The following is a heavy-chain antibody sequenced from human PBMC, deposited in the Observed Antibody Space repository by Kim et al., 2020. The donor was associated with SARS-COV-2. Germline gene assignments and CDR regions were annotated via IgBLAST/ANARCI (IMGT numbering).Heavy chain of an antibody. J-gene: IGHJ4*02. D-gene: IGHD5-12*01. Sequence: TNYNPTRQSRVAISVDTSNHRFSLNLSSVTAADTAVYYCARVRLRGSLDYWGPGTLVAVSS. CDR3: ARVRLRGSLDY. CDR2: T. V-gene: IGHV4-59*01.